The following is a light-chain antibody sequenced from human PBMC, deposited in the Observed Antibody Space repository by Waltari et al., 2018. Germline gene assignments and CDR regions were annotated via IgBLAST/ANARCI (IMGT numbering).Light chain of an antibody. CDR2: RAS. CDR3: QNHERLPAT. V-gene: IGKV3-20*01. CDR1: RDIGTY. Sequence: ELVLTQSPGTLSLSPGERATLSCRASRDIGTYLVWYQQKPGQAPRLLIYRASNRATGIPDRFSGSGSGTDFSLTISRLEPEDFAVYYCQNHERLPATFGQGTRV. J-gene: IGKJ1*01.